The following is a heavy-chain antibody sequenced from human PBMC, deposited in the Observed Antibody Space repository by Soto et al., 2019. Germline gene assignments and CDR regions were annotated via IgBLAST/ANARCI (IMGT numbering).Heavy chain of an antibody. J-gene: IGHJ4*02. Sequence: LSLTCTVSGGSISSGDYYWSWIRQPPGKGLEWIGYIYYSGSTYYNPSLKSRVTISVDTSKNQFSLKLSSVTAADTAVYYCARGWVVAAGFDYWGQGTLVTSPQ. CDR2: IYYSGST. D-gene: IGHD2-15*01. CDR3: ARGWVVAAGFDY. V-gene: IGHV4-30-4*01. CDR1: GGSISSGDYY.